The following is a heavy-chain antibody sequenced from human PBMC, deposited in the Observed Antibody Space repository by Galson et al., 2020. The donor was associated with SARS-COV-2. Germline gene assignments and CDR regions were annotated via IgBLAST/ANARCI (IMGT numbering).Heavy chain of an antibody. J-gene: IGHJ3*02. V-gene: IGHV4-61*02. D-gene: IGHD3-22*01. CDR2: IYTSGIT. CDR3: ARDDSSGYYYWMEAFDI. CDR1: GGSISSGSYY. Sequence: KTSETLSLTCTVSGGSISSGSYYWSWIRQPAGKGLEWIGRIYTSGITNYNPSLKSRATISVDTSKNQFSLKLSSVTAADTAVYYCARDDSSGYYYWMEAFDIWGQGTMVTVSS.